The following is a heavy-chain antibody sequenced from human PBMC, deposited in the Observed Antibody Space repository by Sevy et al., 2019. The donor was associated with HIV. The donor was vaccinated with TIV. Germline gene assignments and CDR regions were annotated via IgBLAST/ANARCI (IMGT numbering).Heavy chain of an antibody. CDR1: GFIFSNHG. CDR2: ISYDGSYK. V-gene: IGHV3-30*18. J-gene: IGHJ5*02. Sequence: GGSLRLSCAASGFIFSNHGMHWVRQAPGKGLEWVAVISYDGSYKNYGDSVKGRFTISRDNSKNTLYLQMDSLRAEDTAVFYCAKGPFGGNAFASWGQGTLVTVSS. D-gene: IGHD2-15*01. CDR3: AKGPFGGNAFAS.